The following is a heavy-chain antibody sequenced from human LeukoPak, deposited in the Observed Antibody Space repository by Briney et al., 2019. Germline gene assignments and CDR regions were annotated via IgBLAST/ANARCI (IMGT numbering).Heavy chain of an antibody. V-gene: IGHV4-34*01. D-gene: IGHD3-9*01. CDR3: GRGRGLPLRYVDWLLHGFDY. J-gene: IGHJ4*02. Sequence: PSETLSFTCAVYGGTFSDYYWGWIRQPPGKGLEWWGAINHSGSTNYSPSLKRRVTISVDTSKGQFSLKLISVTAADTAVYYCGRGRGLPLRYVDWLLHGFDYWGQGTRVSVSS. CDR1: GGTFSDYY. CDR2: INHSGST.